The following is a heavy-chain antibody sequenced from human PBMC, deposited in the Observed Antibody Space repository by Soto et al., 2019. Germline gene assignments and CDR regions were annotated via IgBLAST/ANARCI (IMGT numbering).Heavy chain of an antibody. Sequence: EVQVLEAGGGLVQPGGSLRLSCAATGFTFSDFDMSWVRQAPGKGLEWVSRIYGGGNGPHYADSVKGRVTISRDNSKNTLYLQINSLRAEDTAVYYCAKMEGMDPWAYSFDYWGQGTLVTVSS. J-gene: IGHJ4*02. CDR1: GFTFSDFD. V-gene: IGHV3-23*01. D-gene: IGHD2-2*03. CDR2: IYGGGNGP. CDR3: AKMEGMDPWAYSFDY.